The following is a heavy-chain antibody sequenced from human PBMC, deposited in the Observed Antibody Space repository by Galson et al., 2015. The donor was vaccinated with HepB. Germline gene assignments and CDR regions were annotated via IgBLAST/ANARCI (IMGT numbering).Heavy chain of an antibody. J-gene: IGHJ4*02. V-gene: IGHV3-74*01. D-gene: IGHD6-19*01. Sequence: SPRLSCAASGFTFSTYWMHWVRQAPGKGLVWVSRINSDGSSTTYADSVKGRFTISRDNAKNTLYLQMNSLRAEDTAVYYCARARIAVAGFDYWGQGTLVTVSS. CDR3: ARARIAVAGFDY. CDR2: INSDGSST. CDR1: GFTFSTYW.